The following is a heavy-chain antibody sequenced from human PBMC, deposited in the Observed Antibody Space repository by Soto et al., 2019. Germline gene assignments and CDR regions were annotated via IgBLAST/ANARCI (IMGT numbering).Heavy chain of an antibody. CDR2: IIPIFGTA. CDR3: DRRGPHYDFWSGPNWFDP. CDR1: GGTFSSYA. V-gene: IGHV1-69*13. J-gene: IGHJ5*02. Sequence: GASVKVSCKASGGTFSSYAISWVRQAPGQGLEWMGGIIPIFGTANYAQKFQGRVTITADESTSTAYMELSSLRSEDTAVYYCDRRGPHYDFWSGPNWFDPWGQGTLVTVSS. D-gene: IGHD3-3*01.